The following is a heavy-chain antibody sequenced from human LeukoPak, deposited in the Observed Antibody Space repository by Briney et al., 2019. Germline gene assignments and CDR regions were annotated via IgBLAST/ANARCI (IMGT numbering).Heavy chain of an antibody. CDR1: GFTFSSYS. Sequence: GGSLRLSFAASGFTFSSYSMNWVRQAPGKGLEWVSYISSSSSTIYYADSVKGRFTISRDNAKNSLYLQMNSLRAEDTAVYYCARGMRQIITYYYGSGSYYFDYWGQGTLVTVSS. V-gene: IGHV3-48*01. CDR2: ISSSSSTI. J-gene: IGHJ4*02. D-gene: IGHD3-10*01. CDR3: ARGMRQIITYYYGSGSYYFDY.